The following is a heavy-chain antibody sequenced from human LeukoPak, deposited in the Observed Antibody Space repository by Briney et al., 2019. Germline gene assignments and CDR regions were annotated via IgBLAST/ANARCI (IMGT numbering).Heavy chain of an antibody. Sequence: GGSLRLSCAASGFTFSSYSMNWVRQAPGKGLEWVSYISSSSSTIYYADSVKGRFTISRDNAKNSLYLQMNSLGAEDTAVYYCAREYYDFWSGYYWLGYWGQGTLVTVSS. V-gene: IGHV3-48*01. CDR1: GFTFSSYS. D-gene: IGHD3-3*01. CDR3: AREYYDFWSGYYWLGY. J-gene: IGHJ4*02. CDR2: ISSSSSTI.